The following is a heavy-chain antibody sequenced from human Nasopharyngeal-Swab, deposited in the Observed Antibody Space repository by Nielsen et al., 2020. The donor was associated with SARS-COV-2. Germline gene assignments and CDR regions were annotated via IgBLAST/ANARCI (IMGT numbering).Heavy chain of an antibody. CDR3: ARDLGSYFDY. CDR1: GFTFSSYA. Sequence: GESLKISCAASGFTFSSYAMHWVRQAPGKGLEWVALISYDGSNKYYADSVKGRFTISRDNSKNTLYLQMNSLRAEDTAVYYCARDLGSYFDYWGQGTLVTVSS. J-gene: IGHJ4*02. CDR2: ISYDGSNK. V-gene: IGHV3-30-3*01. D-gene: IGHD7-27*01.